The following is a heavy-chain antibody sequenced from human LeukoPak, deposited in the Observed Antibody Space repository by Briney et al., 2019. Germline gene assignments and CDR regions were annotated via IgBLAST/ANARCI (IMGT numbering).Heavy chain of an antibody. D-gene: IGHD3-10*01. CDR3: VIAGSGSYYFDY. CDR1: GYIFTNFW. J-gene: IGHJ4*02. V-gene: IGHV5-51*01. Sequence: GESLKISCQVYGYIFTNFWIGWVRQIPGKGLEWMGIIYPGDSDTRYSPSFQGQVTISADKSINTAYLQWSSLKASDTCMYLCVIAGSGSYYFDYWGQGILVTVSS. CDR2: IYPGDSDT.